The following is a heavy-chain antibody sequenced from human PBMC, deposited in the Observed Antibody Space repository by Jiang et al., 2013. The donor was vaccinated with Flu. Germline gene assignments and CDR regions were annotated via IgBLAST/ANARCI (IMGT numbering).Heavy chain of an antibody. CDR1: GFTFADYG. CDR2: INWNGGAT. J-gene: IGHJ4*02. Sequence: VQLLESGGGVVRPGGSLRLSCAASGFTFADYGMSWVRQAPGKGLQWVSDINWNGGATGYADSVKGRFTISRDNAKNSLYLQMNSLRAEDTALYYCARGDILTGYSTFDSWGQGTLVTVSS. V-gene: IGHV3-20*04. D-gene: IGHD3-9*01. CDR3: ARGDILTGYSTFDS.